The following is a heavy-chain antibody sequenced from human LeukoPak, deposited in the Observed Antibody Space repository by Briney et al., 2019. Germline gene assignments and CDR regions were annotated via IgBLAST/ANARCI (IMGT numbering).Heavy chain of an antibody. Sequence: GALRLSCAASGFTFSSYEMNWVRQAPGRGLEWVSYISSSGRTIYYADSVKGRFTISRDNAKNSLYLQMNSLRAEDTAVYYCARGPLDFFDYWGQGALVTVSS. J-gene: IGHJ4*02. D-gene: IGHD1-1*01. CDR3: ARGPLDFFDY. CDR1: GFTFSSYE. V-gene: IGHV3-48*03. CDR2: ISSSGRTI.